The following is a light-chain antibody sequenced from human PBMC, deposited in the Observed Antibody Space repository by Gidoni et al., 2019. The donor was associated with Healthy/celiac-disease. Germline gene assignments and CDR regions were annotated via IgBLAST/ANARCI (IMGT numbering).Light chain of an antibody. CDR2: AAS. Sequence: AIRMTQSPSSFSASTGDRVTITCRASQGISSYLAWYQQKPGKAPKLLIYAASTLQSGVPSRFSGSGSGTDFTLTISCLQSEDFATYYCQQYYSYPLWTFXQXTKVEIK. CDR1: QGISSY. CDR3: QQYYSYPLWT. J-gene: IGKJ1*01. V-gene: IGKV1-8*01.